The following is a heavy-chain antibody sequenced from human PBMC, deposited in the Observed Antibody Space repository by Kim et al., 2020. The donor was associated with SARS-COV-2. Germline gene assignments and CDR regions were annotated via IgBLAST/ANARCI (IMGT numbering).Heavy chain of an antibody. CDR3: AKDPGPQYFDY. CDR2: ISYDGSDK. CDR1: GFTFSSYG. Sequence: GGSLRLSCAASGFTFSSYGMHWVCQAPGKGLEWVAVISYDGSDKFYADSVKGRFTISRDNSKNTLYLQMNSLRAEDTAVYYCAKDPGPQYFDYWGQGALVTVSS. J-gene: IGHJ4*02. V-gene: IGHV3-30*18.